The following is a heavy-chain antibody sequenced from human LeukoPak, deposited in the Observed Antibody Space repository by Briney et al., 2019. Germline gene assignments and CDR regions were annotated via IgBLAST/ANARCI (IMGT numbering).Heavy chain of an antibody. J-gene: IGHJ6*03. CDR3: ARVGNSSGWKYYYYYYYMDV. CDR1: GYTFTGYY. D-gene: IGHD6-19*01. V-gene: IGHV1-2*02. CDR2: INPNSGGT. Sequence: GASVKVSCKASGYTFTGYYMHWVRQAPGQGLEWMGWINPNSGGTNYAQKFQGRVTMTRDTSISTAYMELSRLSSVTAADTAVYYCARVGNSSGWKYYYYYYYMDVWGKGTTVTVSS.